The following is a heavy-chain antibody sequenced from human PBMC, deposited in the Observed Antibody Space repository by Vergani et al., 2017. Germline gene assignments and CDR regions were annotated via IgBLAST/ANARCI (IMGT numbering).Heavy chain of an antibody. CDR3: ARVMRSGSYSPTDY. V-gene: IGHV3-23*01. Sequence: EVQLLESGGGLVQPGGSLRLSCAASGFTFSSYAMSWVRQAPGKGLEWVSAISGSGGSTYYADSVKGRFTISRDNSKNTLYLQMNSLRAEDTALYYCARVMRSGSYSPTDYWGQGTLVTVSS. J-gene: IGHJ4*02. D-gene: IGHD1-26*01. CDR2: ISGSGGST. CDR1: GFTFSSYA.